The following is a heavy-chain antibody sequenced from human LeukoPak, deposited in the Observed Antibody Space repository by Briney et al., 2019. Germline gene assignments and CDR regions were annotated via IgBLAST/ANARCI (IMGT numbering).Heavy chain of an antibody. Sequence: SQTLSLTCALSGDNVSNNGASWNWIRQSPSRGLEWLGRTYYRTRWYFDYAVSVRSRATINPDTSKNQFSLQLDSVTPEDTAVYYCARGGAGWYVSVFDPWGQGTLVTVSS. CDR2: TYYRTRWYF. V-gene: IGHV6-1*01. D-gene: IGHD6-19*01. J-gene: IGHJ5*02. CDR3: ARGGAGWYVSVFDP. CDR1: GDNVSNNGAS.